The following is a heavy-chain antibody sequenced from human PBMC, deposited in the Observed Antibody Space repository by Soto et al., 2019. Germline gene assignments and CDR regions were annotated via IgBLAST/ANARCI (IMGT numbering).Heavy chain of an antibody. D-gene: IGHD2-15*01. CDR3: ARIQLGYCSGGSCYWFDP. CDR2: IFSNDEK. CDR1: GFSLSNARMG. J-gene: IGHJ5*02. Sequence: SGPTLVNPTETLTLTCTVSGFSLSNARMGVSWIRQPPGKALEWLAHIFSNDEKSYSTSLKSRLTISKDTSKSQVVLTMTNMDPVDTATYYCARIQLGYCSGGSCYWFDPWGQGTLVTVSS. V-gene: IGHV2-26*01.